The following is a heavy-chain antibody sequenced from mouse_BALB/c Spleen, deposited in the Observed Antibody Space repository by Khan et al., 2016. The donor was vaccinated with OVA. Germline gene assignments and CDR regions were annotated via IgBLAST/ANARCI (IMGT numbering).Heavy chain of an antibody. D-gene: IGHD2-1*01. CDR3: ARGGGNSRFAY. V-gene: IGHV1S137*01. Sequence: QVRLQQSGAELVRPGVSVKISCKGSGYTFTDYAMHWVKQSHAQSLEWIGVISPYYGDADYNQKFKGKATMTVDKSSSTAYMELASLTSEDSAVDYCARGGGNSRFAYWGQGTLVTVSA. CDR2: ISPYYGDA. J-gene: IGHJ3*01. CDR1: GYTFTDYA.